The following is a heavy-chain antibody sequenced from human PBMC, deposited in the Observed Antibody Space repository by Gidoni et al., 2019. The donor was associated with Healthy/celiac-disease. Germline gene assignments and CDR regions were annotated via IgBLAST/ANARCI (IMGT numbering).Heavy chain of an antibody. V-gene: IGHV1-2*06. J-gene: IGHJ6*02. CDR1: GYTFTGSS. CDR2: INTTSGGT. CDR3: ARDDCSGGSCVGDYYYGMDV. D-gene: IGHD2-15*01. Sequence: QVQLVQSGAEVQKPGASVKVSCKASGYTFTGSSMHWGRQAPGQGLEWMGRINTTSGGTNYAQKFQGRVTMTRDTSISTAYMELSRLRSDDTAVYYCARDDCSGGSCVGDYYYGMDVWGQGTTVTVSS.